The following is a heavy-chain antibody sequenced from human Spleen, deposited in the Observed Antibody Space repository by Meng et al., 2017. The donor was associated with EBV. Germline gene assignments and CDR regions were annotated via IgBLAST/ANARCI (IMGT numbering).Heavy chain of an antibody. CDR2: THYRSKSYN. Sequence: QVRLPPSVPGQVKSNPTLPGTCAISGDSTSSTHAAWNWIRQSTSSGLEWLGRTHYRSKSYNDYAVPVKSRITVNLDTSNTQLSLHLNSVTPEDTAVYYCAYFGDLPPLWWGQGTLVTVSS. CDR1: GDSTSSTHAA. CDR3: AYFGDLPPLW. D-gene: IGHD3-16*01. J-gene: IGHJ4*02. V-gene: IGHV6-1*01.